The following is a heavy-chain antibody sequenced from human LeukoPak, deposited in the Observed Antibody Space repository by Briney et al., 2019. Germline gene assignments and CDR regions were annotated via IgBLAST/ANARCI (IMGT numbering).Heavy chain of an antibody. V-gene: IGHV4-4*07. Sequence: SETLSLTCTVSGGSISSYYWSWIRQPAGKGLEWIGRIYTSGSTNYNPSLKSRVTMSVDTSKNQFSLKLSSVTAADTAVYHCARQVATKGEWAFDIWGQGTMVTASS. CDR3: ARQVATKGEWAFDI. D-gene: IGHD5-12*01. CDR1: GGSISSYY. CDR2: IYTSGST. J-gene: IGHJ3*02.